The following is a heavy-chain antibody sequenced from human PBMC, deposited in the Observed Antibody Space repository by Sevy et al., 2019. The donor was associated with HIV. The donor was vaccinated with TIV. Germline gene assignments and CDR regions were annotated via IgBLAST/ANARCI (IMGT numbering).Heavy chain of an antibody. D-gene: IGHD6-13*01. CDR3: ARGGQQLYFDY. J-gene: IGHJ4*02. CDR1: GFTFSSYA. V-gene: IGHV3-30-3*01. CDR2: ISYDGSNK. Sequence: WGSLRLSCAASGFTFSSYAMHWVRQAPGKGLEWVAVISYDGSNKYYADSVKGRFTISRDNSKNTLYLQMNSLRAEDTAVYYCARGGQQLYFDYWGQGTLVTVSS.